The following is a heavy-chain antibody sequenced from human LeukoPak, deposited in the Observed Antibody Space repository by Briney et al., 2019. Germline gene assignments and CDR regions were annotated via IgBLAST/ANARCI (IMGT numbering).Heavy chain of an antibody. V-gene: IGHV4-38-2*01. Sequence: SGTLSLTCAVSGYSISSGYYWGWIRQPPGKGLEWIGSIYHSGSTYYNPSLKSRVTISVDTSKNQFSLKLSSVTAADTAVYYCARGATIAVAGQDDAFDIWGQGTMVTVSS. J-gene: IGHJ3*02. CDR2: IYHSGST. D-gene: IGHD6-19*01. CDR1: GYSISSGYY. CDR3: ARGATIAVAGQDDAFDI.